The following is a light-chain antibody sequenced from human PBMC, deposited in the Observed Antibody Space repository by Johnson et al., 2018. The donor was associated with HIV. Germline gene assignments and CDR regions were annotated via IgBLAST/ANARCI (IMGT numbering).Light chain of an antibody. CDR3: GIWDASLSPLYV. V-gene: IGLV1-51*02. J-gene: IGLJ1*01. CDR2: EDN. CDR1: VSNIESYF. Sequence: VLTQPPSVSAAPGQTVNISCSGNVSNIESYFVSWYQQLPGAAPTLLIYEDNKRPSGIPDRFSGSKSGATATLGITGLQTGDEADYYCGIWDASLSPLYVFWTGTTITVL.